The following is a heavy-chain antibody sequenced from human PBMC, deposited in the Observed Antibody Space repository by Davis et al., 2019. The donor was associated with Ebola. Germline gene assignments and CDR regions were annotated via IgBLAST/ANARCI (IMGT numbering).Heavy chain of an antibody. J-gene: IGHJ4*02. V-gene: IGHV1-18*01. Sequence: AASVKVSCKASGYIFTKYGISWMRQAPGQELEWMGWISTYKGNTNSPQKFQGRVSLTTDTTSTAYMELWSLTSDDTAVYYCARGNIGSTRRFSYWGQGTLVTVAS. D-gene: IGHD2-2*01. CDR2: ISTYKGNT. CDR3: ARGNIGSTRRFSY. CDR1: GYIFTKYG.